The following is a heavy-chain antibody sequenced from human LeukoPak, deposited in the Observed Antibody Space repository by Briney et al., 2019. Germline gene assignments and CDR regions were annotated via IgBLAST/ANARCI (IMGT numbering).Heavy chain of an antibody. CDR1: GGSISSYY. V-gene: IGHV4-59*12. CDR2: IYNSGNT. J-gene: IGHJ3*01. CDR3: AGGDYSSSFDF. Sequence: SETLSLTCSVSGGSISSYYWSWIRQSPENGLEWIGYIYNSGNTNYNLFLKSRVTISIDKSKHQFSLKLTSVTAADTAVYYCAGGDYSSSFDFWGQGTMVSVSS. D-gene: IGHD6-13*01.